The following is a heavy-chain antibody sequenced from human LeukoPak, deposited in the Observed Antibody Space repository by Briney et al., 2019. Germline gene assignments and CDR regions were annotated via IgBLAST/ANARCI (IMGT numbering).Heavy chain of an antibody. D-gene: IGHD6-19*01. J-gene: IGHJ4*02. CDR2: IYYSGST. CDR3: ARVRAVAGTLEPFDY. V-gene: IGHV4-39*07. CDR1: GGSISSSSYY. Sequence: SETLSLTCTVSGGSISSSSYYWGWIRQPPGKGLEWIGSIYYSGSTYYNPSLKSRVTISVDTSKNQFSLKLSSVTAADTAVYYCARVRAVAGTLEPFDYWGQGTLVTVSS.